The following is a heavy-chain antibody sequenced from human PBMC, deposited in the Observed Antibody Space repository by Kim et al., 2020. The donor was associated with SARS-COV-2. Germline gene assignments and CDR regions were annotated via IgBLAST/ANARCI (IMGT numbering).Heavy chain of an antibody. Sequence: SATLSLTCTVSGGSISSYYWSWIRQPPGKGLEWIGYIYYSGSTNYNPSLKSRVTISVDTSKNQFSLKLSSVTAADTAVYYCARAGFEGDCSGGSCYFYYYYGMDVWGQGTTVTVSS. CDR3: ARAGFEGDCSGGSCYFYYYYGMDV. V-gene: IGHV4-59*01. CDR1: GGSISSYY. D-gene: IGHD2-15*01. CDR2: IYYSGST. J-gene: IGHJ6*02.